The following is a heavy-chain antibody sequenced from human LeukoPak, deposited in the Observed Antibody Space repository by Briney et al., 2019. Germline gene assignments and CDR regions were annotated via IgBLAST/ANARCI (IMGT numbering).Heavy chain of an antibody. D-gene: IGHD4-17*01. CDR3: ARVDYGEYILGIWYLDL. CDR2: IYYSGST. CDR1: GGSISSSSYY. Sequence: SETLSLTCTVSGGSISSSSYYWGWIRQPPGKGLEWNGSIYYSGSTHYNPSLKSRVTRSVDTSKNKSSLTLSSVTAADRAVYYGARVDYGEYILGIWYLDLWGRGTLVTVSS. J-gene: IGHJ2*01. V-gene: IGHV4-39*07.